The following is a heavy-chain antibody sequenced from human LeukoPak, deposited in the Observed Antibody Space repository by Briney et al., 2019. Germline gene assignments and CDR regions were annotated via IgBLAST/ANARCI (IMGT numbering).Heavy chain of an antibody. CDR1: GFTFNTYA. CDR2: ISGSGGST. J-gene: IGHJ2*01. V-gene: IGHV3-23*01. CDR3: ATAFYFDSSGPYWYFDL. D-gene: IGHD3-22*01. Sequence: GGPLRLSCAASGFTFNTYALHWVRQAPGKGLEWVSVISGSGGSTYYADSVKGRFTISRDNSKNTLYLEVNSLRAEDTAVYYCATAFYFDSSGPYWYFDLWGRGTLVTVSS.